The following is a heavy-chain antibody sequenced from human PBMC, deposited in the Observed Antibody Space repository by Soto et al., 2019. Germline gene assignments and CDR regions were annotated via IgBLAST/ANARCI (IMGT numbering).Heavy chain of an antibody. D-gene: IGHD3-9*01. J-gene: IGHJ6*02. CDR3: ARAFYDILTGYPSFGMDV. V-gene: IGHV3-21*01. Sequence: EVQLLDSGGGLVQPGGSLRLSCVASGFTFSSYSMNWVRQAPGKGLEWVSSISSSSSYIYYADSVKGRFTISRDNAKNSLYLQMNSLRAEDTAVYYCARAFYDILTGYPSFGMDVWGQGTTVTVSS. CDR1: GFTFSSYS. CDR2: ISSSSSYI.